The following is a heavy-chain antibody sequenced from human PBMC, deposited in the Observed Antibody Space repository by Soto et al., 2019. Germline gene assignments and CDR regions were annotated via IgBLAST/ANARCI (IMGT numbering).Heavy chain of an antibody. CDR3: ARDTSHYFDH. D-gene: IGHD2-2*01. CDR2: ITPYNGKT. Sequence: QVHLVQSGAEVKKPGASVKVSCEASGYTFITYGISWVRQAPGQGLEWMGWITPYNGKTNYAQKVQDRFPMTPDTSTGTAYLELRSLRSDDSAVYYCARDTSHYFDHWGQGTLVTVSS. CDR1: GYTFITYG. V-gene: IGHV1-18*01. J-gene: IGHJ4*02.